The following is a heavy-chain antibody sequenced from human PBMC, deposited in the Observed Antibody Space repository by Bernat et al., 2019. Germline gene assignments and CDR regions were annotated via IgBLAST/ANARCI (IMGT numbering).Heavy chain of an antibody. CDR3: AHYGATRGTDYFDH. Sequence: QITLKESGPTLVKPTQTLTLTCTFSGFSLTTSGVGVGWIRQPPGKTLEWLEHIYWDDDKRYRPSLKSRLTITKDTSKNQVVLTLTNIDAVDTATYDCAHYGATRGTDYFDHWGQGTLVTVSS. D-gene: IGHD2-8*02. V-gene: IGHV2-5*02. CDR2: IYWDDDK. CDR1: GFSLTTSGVG. J-gene: IGHJ4*02.